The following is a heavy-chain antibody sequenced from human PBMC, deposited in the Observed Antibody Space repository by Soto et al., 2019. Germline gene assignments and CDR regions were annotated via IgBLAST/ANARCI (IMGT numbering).Heavy chain of an antibody. D-gene: IGHD2-21*02. CDR2: ISSGGTVT. J-gene: IGHJ3*02. Sequence: EVQLLESGGGLVQPGGSLRLSCVTSGFTFNTYAMRWVRQAPGKGLEWVSTISSGGTVTYYADSVRGRFSISRDNSKNTLYLQMSSQRAEDTAVYYCAKGRGGYSSPFDIWGQGTMLTVSS. CDR1: GFTFNTYA. V-gene: IGHV3-23*01. CDR3: AKGRGGYSSPFDI.